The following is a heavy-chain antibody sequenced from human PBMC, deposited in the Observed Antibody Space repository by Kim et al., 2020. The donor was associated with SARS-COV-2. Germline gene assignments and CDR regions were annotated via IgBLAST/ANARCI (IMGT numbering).Heavy chain of an antibody. D-gene: IGHD6-19*01. J-gene: IGHJ4*02. CDR3: ARRAYSSGWWYFDY. V-gene: IGHV3-74*01. Sequence: YADSVKGRFTISRDDAKTTLYLQMNRLRDEDTAVYYCARRAYSSGWWYFDYWGQGMLVTVSS.